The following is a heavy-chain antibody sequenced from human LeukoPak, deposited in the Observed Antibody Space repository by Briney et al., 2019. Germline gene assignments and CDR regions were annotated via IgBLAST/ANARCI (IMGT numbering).Heavy chain of an antibody. CDR1: GGSFSGYY. Sequence: SETLSLTCAVYGGSFSGYYWSWIRQPSGKGLEWIGEINHSGSTNYNPSLKSRVTISVDTSKNQFSLKLSSVTAADTAVYYCASSTGSLGATGSSFDYWGQGTLVTVSS. D-gene: IGHD1-26*01. J-gene: IGHJ4*02. CDR2: INHSGST. CDR3: ASSTGSLGATGSSFDY. V-gene: IGHV4-34*01.